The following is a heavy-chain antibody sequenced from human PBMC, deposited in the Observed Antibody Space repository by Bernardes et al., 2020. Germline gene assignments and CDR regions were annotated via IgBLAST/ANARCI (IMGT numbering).Heavy chain of an antibody. Sequence: AGSLRLSCAASGFTFSDHYMSWIRQAPGKGLEWVSYISSSGGIKYSADSVKGRFTISRDNAKNSLYLQMNSLRAEDTAVYYCARGNWGSLTWYFDLWGRGTLVTVSS. CDR2: ISSSGGIK. J-gene: IGHJ2*01. V-gene: IGHV3-11*01. CDR1: GFTFSDHY. CDR3: ARGNWGSLTWYFDL. D-gene: IGHD7-27*01.